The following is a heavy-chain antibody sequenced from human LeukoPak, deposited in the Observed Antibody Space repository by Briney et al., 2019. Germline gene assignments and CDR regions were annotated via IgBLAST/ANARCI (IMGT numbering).Heavy chain of an antibody. Sequence: GALVKVSCKASGSTFTGYYVHWVRQAPGQGLEWMGWINPNSGDTNFAQTFQGRVTMTRDTSISTAYMELSRLRSDDTAVYYCAKGDNYDSLTGYQTPSHLSDYWGQGTMVTVSS. J-gene: IGHJ4*02. CDR2: INPNSGDT. CDR1: GSTFTGYY. D-gene: IGHD3-9*01. V-gene: IGHV1-2*02. CDR3: AKGDNYDSLTGYQTPSHLSDY.